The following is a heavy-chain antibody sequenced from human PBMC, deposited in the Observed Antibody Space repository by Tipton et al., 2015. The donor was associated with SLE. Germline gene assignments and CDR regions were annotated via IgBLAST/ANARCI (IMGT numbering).Heavy chain of an antibody. CDR3: ARDVVGATEGLDY. J-gene: IGHJ4*02. CDR2: ISYDGSNK. V-gene: IGHV3-30*04. CDR1: GITFSIYA. D-gene: IGHD1-26*01. Sequence: SLRLSCAASGITFSIYAMHWVRQAPGKGLEWVAIISYDGSNKYYADSVKGRFTISRDNSKNTLYLQMNSLRAEDTAVYYCARDVVGATEGLDYWGQGTMVTVSS.